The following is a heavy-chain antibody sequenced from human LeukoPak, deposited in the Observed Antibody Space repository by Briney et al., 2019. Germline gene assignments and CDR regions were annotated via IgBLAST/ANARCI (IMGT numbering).Heavy chain of an antibody. CDR2: ISGGGGST. CDR1: GFTFSSYS. V-gene: IGHV3-23*01. CDR3: AKAPYDSSGWNFDY. J-gene: IGHJ4*02. D-gene: IGHD3-22*01. Sequence: GGSLRLSCAASGFTFSSYSMNWVRQAPGKGLEWVSAISGGGGSTYYADSVKGRFTISRDNSKNTLYLQMNSLRAEDTAVYYCAKAPYDSSGWNFDYWGQGTLVTVSS.